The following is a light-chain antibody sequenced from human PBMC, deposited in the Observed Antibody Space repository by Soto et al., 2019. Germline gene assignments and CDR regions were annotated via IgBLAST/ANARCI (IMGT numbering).Light chain of an antibody. Sequence: QSALTQPRSVSGSPGQSVTISCTGTSSDVGGYNYVSWYQQHPDKAPKLMIYDVSKRPSGVPDRFSGSKSGSTASLTISGLQAEDEADYYCSSYAGSYTFNVVFGGGTKLTVL. V-gene: IGLV2-11*01. CDR2: DVS. CDR1: SSDVGGYNY. J-gene: IGLJ2*01. CDR3: SSYAGSYTFNVV.